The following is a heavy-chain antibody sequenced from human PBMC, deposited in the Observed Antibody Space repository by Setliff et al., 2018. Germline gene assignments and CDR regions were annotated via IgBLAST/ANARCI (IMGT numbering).Heavy chain of an antibody. V-gene: IGHV1-2*04. CDR1: GYTFTGYY. CDR3: ARRRYYYDSSGYYPGY. J-gene: IGHJ3*01. CDR2: INPNSGGT. D-gene: IGHD3-22*01. Sequence: ASVKVSCKASGYTFTGYYMHWVRQAPGQGLEWMGWINPNSGGTNYAQKFQGWVTMTRDTSISTAYMELSRLRSDDTAVYYCARRRYYYDSSGYYPGYWGQGTMVTVSS.